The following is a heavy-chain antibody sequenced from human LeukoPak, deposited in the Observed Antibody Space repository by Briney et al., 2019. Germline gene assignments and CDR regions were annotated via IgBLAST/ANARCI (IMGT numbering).Heavy chain of an antibody. J-gene: IGHJ4*02. CDR3: ARVAHCSGGSCYSRFDY. Sequence: PSETLSLTCTVSGGSISSYYWSWIRQPPGKGLEWIGYIYYSGSTNYNPSLKSRVTISVDTSKNQFSLKLSSVTAADTAVYYCARVAHCSGGSCYSRFDYWGQGTLVTVSS. V-gene: IGHV4-59*12. CDR1: GGSISSYY. D-gene: IGHD2-15*01. CDR2: IYYSGST.